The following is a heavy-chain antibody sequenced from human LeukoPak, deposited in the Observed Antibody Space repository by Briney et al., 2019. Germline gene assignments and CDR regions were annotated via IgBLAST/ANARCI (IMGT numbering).Heavy chain of an antibody. CDR3: ARRGYYYDSRGYYYFDY. V-gene: IGHV4-4*07. Sequence: SETLSLTCTVSGASISSYHWSWIRQPAGEGLEWTGRIYTSGSTNYNPSLKSRVTMSVDTSKNQFSLKLTSVTAADTAVYYCARRGYYYDSRGYYYFDYWGQGTLVTVSS. CDR1: GASISSYH. CDR2: IYTSGST. J-gene: IGHJ4*02. D-gene: IGHD3-22*01.